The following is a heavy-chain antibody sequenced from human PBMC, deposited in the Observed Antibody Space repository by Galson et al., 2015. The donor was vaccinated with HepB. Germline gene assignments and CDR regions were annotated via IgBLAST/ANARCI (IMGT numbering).Heavy chain of an antibody. Sequence: SLRLSCAASGLTFSSHSMNWVRQAPGKGLEWISYISSSSSIIYYADSVKGRFTISRDIAKNSLYLEMSSLSAEDTAVYYCARDQGGYYYDMDVWGQGTTVTVSS. V-gene: IGHV3-48*01. CDR3: ARDQGGYYYDMDV. CDR1: GLTFSSHS. CDR2: ISSSSSII. J-gene: IGHJ6*02. D-gene: IGHD3-16*01.